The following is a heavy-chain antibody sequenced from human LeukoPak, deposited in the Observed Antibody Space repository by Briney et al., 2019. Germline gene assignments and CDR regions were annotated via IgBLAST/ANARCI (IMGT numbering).Heavy chain of an antibody. J-gene: IGHJ4*02. V-gene: IGHV3-72*01. CDR2: SRDKANSYTT. Sequence: GGSLRLSCAASEFTFSSYTINWVRQAPGKGLEWVGRSRDKANSYTTEYAASVKGRFTISRDDSKNSVYLQMNSLKAEDTAVYYCATFFGSDFGYWGQGTLVTVSS. CDR1: EFTFSSYT. CDR3: ATFFGSDFGY. D-gene: IGHD5-12*01.